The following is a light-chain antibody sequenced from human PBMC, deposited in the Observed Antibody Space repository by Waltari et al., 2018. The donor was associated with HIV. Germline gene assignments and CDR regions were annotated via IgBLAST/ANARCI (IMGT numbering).Light chain of an antibody. CDR3: SSYTSSSTLRV. J-gene: IGLJ3*02. CDR2: EVS. V-gene: IGLV2-14*01. CDR1: SSDVGGYNY. Sequence: QSALTQPASVSGSPGQSITISCTGTSSDVGGYNYVSWYQQHPGKAPKLMIYEVSKRPSGVSHRFSGSKSGNTASLTISGLQAEDEADYYCSSYTSSSTLRVFGGGTKLTVL.